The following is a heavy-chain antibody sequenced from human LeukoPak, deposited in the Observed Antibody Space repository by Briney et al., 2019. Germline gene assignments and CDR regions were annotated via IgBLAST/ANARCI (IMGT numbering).Heavy chain of an antibody. CDR1: GFTPSDYY. CDR3: VKSGYNRFDY. J-gene: IGHJ4*02. D-gene: IGHD5-24*01. Sequence: GGSLRLSCAASGFTPSDYYMTWIRQAPGKGLEWVSYLSRSDTTIYYADSVKGRFTISRDNAKNSLYLQMNSLRAEDTAVYFCVKSGYNRFDYWGQGTLVTVSS. V-gene: IGHV3-11*01. CDR2: LSRSDTTI.